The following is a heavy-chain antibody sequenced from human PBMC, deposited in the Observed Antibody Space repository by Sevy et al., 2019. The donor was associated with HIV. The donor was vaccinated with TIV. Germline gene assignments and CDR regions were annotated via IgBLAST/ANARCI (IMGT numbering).Heavy chain of an antibody. CDR3: AKGIAVTPYYYYYGMDV. CDR1: GFTFDDYA. Sequence: GGSLRLSCAASGFTFDDYAMHWVRQAPGKGLEWVSGISWNSGSIGYADSVKGRFTISRDNAKNSLYLQMNSLRAEDTALYYCAKGIAVTPYYYYYGMDVWGQGTTVTVSS. J-gene: IGHJ6*02. V-gene: IGHV3-9*01. CDR2: ISWNSGSI. D-gene: IGHD6-19*01.